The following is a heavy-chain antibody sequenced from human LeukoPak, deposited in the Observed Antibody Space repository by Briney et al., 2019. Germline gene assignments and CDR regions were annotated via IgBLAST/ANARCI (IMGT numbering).Heavy chain of an antibody. CDR3: ARDIEAAGLFLDY. D-gene: IGHD6-13*01. CDR1: GFTFSSYW. Sequence: PGGSLRLSCAASGFTFSSYWMSSVRQAPGKGLEWVANMKYDGSEKYYVDSVKGRFTISRGNAKNSLYLQMNSLRAEDTAVYYCARDIEAAGLFLDYWGQGTLVSVSS. CDR2: MKYDGSEK. J-gene: IGHJ4*02. V-gene: IGHV3-7*01.